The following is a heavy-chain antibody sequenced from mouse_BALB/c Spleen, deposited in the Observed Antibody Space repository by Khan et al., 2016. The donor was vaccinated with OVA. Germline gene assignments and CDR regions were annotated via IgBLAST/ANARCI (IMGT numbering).Heavy chain of an antibody. D-gene: IGHD1-1*01. CDR1: GYTFTSYW. V-gene: IGHV1S81*02. Sequence: QVQLQQSGVELVKAGASVKMSCKASGYTFTSYWMHWVKQRLGQGLEWFAETNPTNGRIYYNEKFKSKATLTVDKSSSTAYMLLSGTTFEDSAVYYCARIKKIVATYFDYWGQGTTLTVSS. CDR2: TNPTNGRI. J-gene: IGHJ2*01. CDR3: ARIKKIVATYFDY.